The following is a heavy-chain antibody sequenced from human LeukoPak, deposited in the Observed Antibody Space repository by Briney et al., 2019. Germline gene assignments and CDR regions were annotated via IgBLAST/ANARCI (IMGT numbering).Heavy chain of an antibody. D-gene: IGHD3-22*01. CDR2: IYYSGST. Sequence: SQTLSLTCTVSGGSISSGDYYWSWIRQPPGKGLEWIGYIYYSGSTYYNPSLKSRVTISVYTSKNQFSLKLSSVTAADTAVYYCARDYYDSSGYFPGYFQHWGQGTLVTVSS. CDR1: GGSISSGDYY. J-gene: IGHJ1*01. CDR3: ARDYYDSSGYFPGYFQH. V-gene: IGHV4-30-4*01.